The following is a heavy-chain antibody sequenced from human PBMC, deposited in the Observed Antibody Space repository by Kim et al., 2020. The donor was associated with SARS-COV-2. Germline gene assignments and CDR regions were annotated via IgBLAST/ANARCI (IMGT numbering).Heavy chain of an antibody. Sequence: NDYALSVKSRISISPDTSKNQFSLQLNSVSPEDTAVYYCAREPDFSGFDCWGQGSLVTVSS. V-gene: IGHV6-1*01. J-gene: IGHJ4*02. CDR2: N. CDR3: AREPDFSGFDC. D-gene: IGHD3-3*01.